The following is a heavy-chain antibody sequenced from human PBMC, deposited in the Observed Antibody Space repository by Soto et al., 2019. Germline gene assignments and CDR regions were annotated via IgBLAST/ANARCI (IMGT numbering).Heavy chain of an antibody. CDR1: GYTFTSYG. Sequence: QVQLVQSGAEVKKPGASVKVSCKASGYTFTSYGISWVRQAPGQGLEWMGWISAYNGNTNYAQKLQGRVTMTTDTSTRKAYMELRSLRSDDTAVYYCERDQYYDYVWGSWPNYYYYGMDVCGLGTTVTVSS. J-gene: IGHJ6*02. CDR3: ERDQYYDYVWGSWPNYYYYGMDV. D-gene: IGHD3-16*01. V-gene: IGHV1-18*01. CDR2: ISAYNGNT.